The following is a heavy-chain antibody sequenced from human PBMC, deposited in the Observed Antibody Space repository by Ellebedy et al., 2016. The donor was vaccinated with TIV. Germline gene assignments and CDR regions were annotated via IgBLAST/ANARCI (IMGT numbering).Heavy chain of an antibody. CDR3: ASGGYGGHDY. CDR2: ISGSGATT. J-gene: IGHJ4*02. D-gene: IGHD4-23*01. V-gene: IGHV3-23*01. CDR1: GFTFSSYA. Sequence: GESLKISCAASGFTFSSYAMNWVRQAPGKGLEWVSAISGSGATTYFADSVKGRLTISRDNSKNTLYLQMNSLRAEDTAVYYCASGGYGGHDYWGQGALVTVSS.